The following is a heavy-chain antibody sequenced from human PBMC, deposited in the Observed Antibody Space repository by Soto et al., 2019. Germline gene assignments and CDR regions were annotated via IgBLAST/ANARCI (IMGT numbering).Heavy chain of an antibody. D-gene: IGHD3-16*02. V-gene: IGHV3-30*18. CDR1: GFNFSSYG. Sequence: PGGSLRLSCAASGFNFSSYGMHWVRQAPGKGLEWVAVISYDGSNKYYADSVKGRFTISRDNSKNTLYLQMNSLRAEDTAVYYCAKDRYDYIWGSYRPTYYMDVWGKGTTVTVSS. CDR3: AKDRYDYIWGSYRPTYYMDV. J-gene: IGHJ6*03. CDR2: ISYDGSNK.